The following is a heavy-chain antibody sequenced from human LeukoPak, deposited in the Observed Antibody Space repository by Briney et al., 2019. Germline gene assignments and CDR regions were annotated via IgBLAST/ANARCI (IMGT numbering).Heavy chain of an antibody. V-gene: IGHV3-23*01. D-gene: IGHD6-19*01. CDR1: GFTFSNYA. CDR3: AKDPHSSAYYFDY. J-gene: IGHJ4*02. Sequence: GGSLRLSCAASGFTFSNYAMSWVRQAPGKGLEWVSTISGSDGRTYYADSVKGRFTISRDNSKNTLYLQMNSLRAEDTAVYYCAKDPHSSAYYFDYWGQGTLVTVSS. CDR2: ISGSDGRT.